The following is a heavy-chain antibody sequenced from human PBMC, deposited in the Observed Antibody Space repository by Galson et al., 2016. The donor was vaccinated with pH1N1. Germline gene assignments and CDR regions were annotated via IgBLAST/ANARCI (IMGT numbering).Heavy chain of an antibody. Sequence: QSGAEVKKPGASVKASCKASGYTFSGYYMHWVRQAPGQGLEWMGWINPNSGGTSYAPKFQGRVTMTRDTSISTGYMELSRLRSDDTAVYYCSRDPNSGWYTDYWGPGTLVTVSS. CDR3: SRDPNSGWYTDY. CDR1: GYTFSGYY. V-gene: IGHV1-2*02. D-gene: IGHD6-19*01. CDR2: INPNSGGT. J-gene: IGHJ4*01.